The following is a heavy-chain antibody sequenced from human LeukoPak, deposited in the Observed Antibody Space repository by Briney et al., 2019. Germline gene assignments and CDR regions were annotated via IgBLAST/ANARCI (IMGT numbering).Heavy chain of an antibody. CDR2: INRSGST. CDR3: ARRGSGYVFDI. CDR1: GGSISSINW. V-gene: IGHV4-4*02. J-gene: IGHJ3*02. Sequence: PSETLSLTCAVSGGSISSINWWSRVRPPPGKGLEWIGEINRSGSTNYNPSVKRRLTISVDNSKNQFSLKVSCVTAADTAVYYCARRGSGYVFDIWGEGTMVSVCS. D-gene: IGHD3-10*01.